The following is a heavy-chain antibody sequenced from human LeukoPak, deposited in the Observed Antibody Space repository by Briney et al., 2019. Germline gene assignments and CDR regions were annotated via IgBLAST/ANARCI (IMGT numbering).Heavy chain of an antibody. CDR3: ARDPKYYYDSSGYPDY. CDR1: GFTFSSYA. Sequence: GRPLRLSCAASGFTFSSYAMHWVREAPGKGLEWVAVILYDGSNKYYADSVKGRFTISRDNSKNTLYLQMNSLRAEDTAVYYCARDPKYYYDSSGYPDYWGQGTLVTVSS. J-gene: IGHJ4*02. CDR2: ILYDGSNK. V-gene: IGHV3-30-3*01. D-gene: IGHD3-22*01.